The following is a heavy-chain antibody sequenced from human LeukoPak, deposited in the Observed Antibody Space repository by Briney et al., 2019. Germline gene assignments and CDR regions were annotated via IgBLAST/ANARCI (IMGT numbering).Heavy chain of an antibody. V-gene: IGHV3-74*01. CDR1: GFTFSSYW. CDR3: ARANWGWVGYFDY. J-gene: IGHJ4*02. CDR2: INSDGSST. D-gene: IGHD7-27*01. Sequence: GGLRLSCAASGFTFSSYWMHWVRQAPGKGLVWVSRINSDGSSTSYADSVKGRFTISRDNAKNTLYLQMNSLRAEDTAVYYCARANWGWVGYFDYWGQGTLVTVSS.